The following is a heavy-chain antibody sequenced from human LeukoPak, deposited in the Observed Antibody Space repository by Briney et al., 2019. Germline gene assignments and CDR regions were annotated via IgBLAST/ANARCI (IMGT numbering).Heavy chain of an antibody. Sequence: GGCLRLSCAASGFTFSTYNMNWGRQAPGKGLEWLSYISSGSSNIYYADSVEGRFTISRDNTKNSLYLQMNSLRDEDTAVYYCARGVTARVDFWGQGTLVTVSS. CDR1: GFTFSTYN. V-gene: IGHV3-48*02. J-gene: IGHJ4*03. CDR3: ARGVTARVDF. CDR2: ISSGSSNI. D-gene: IGHD2-21*02.